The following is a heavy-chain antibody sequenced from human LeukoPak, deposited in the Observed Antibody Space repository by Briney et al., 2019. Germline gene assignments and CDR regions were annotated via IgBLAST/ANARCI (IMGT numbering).Heavy chain of an antibody. V-gene: IGHV3-7*01. D-gene: IGHD3-10*01. CDR1: GFTFSSYW. J-gene: IGHJ4*02. CDR2: IKQDGSER. Sequence: GGSLRLSCEASGFTFSSYWMSWVRQAPGKGLEWVANIKQDGSERYYVDSVKGRFTISRDNAKNSLYLQMSSLRAEDTAVYYCAREAHYYASGSYDYWGQGTLVTVSS. CDR3: AREAHYYASGSYDY.